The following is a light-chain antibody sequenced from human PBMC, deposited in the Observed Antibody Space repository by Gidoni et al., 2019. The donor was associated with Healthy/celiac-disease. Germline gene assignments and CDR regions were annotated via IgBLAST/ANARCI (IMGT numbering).Light chain of an antibody. V-gene: IGKV3-15*01. CDR2: GAS. Sequence: EIVMTPSPATLSVSPGERATLSCRASQSVSNNLAWYQQNPGQAPRLLIYGASTRATVIPARFSGSGSGTEFTLTISSLQSEDFAFYYCQQYNNDRTFGHGTKLEIK. J-gene: IGKJ2*01. CDR1: QSVSNN. CDR3: QQYNNDRT.